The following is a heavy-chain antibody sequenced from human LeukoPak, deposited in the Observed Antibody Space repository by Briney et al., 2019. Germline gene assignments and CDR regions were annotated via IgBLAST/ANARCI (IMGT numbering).Heavy chain of an antibody. CDR3: ARGILGYCSSTSCMYYFDY. D-gene: IGHD2-2*01. V-gene: IGHV1-18*01. CDR2: ISAYIGNT. Sequence: ASVKVTCKASGYTFTSYGISRVRQAPGQGLEWMGWISAYIGNTNYAQKLQGRVTMTTDTSTSTAYMELRSLRSDDTAVYYCARGILGYCSSTSCMYYFDYWGQGTLVTVSS. CDR1: GYTFTSYG. J-gene: IGHJ4*02.